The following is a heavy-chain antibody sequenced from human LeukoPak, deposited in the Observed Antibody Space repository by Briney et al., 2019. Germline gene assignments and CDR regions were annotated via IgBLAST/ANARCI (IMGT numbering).Heavy chain of an antibody. V-gene: IGHV3-7*01. D-gene: IGHD3-10*01. CDR1: GFTFSTYW. CDR2: IKQDGSEK. CDR3: ARDHNYGSGLYDY. Sequence: GGSLRLSCAASGFTFSTYWMSWVRQAPGKGLEWVANIKQDGSEKFYVDSVKGRFTISRDNAKNSLYLQINSLRAEDTAVYYCARDHNYGSGLYDYWGQGTLVTVSS. J-gene: IGHJ4*02.